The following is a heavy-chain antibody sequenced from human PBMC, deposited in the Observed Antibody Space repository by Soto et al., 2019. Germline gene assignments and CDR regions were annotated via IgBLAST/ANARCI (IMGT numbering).Heavy chain of an antibody. Sequence: QVQLVQSGAAVKKPGASVKVSCKASGYTFTSYAMQWVRQSPGQRLEWMGWINAGNGNTKYSQKCQGRVTITRDTSASTAYMELSILRSEDTAVYYCARYPGDSYGYNWGQGTLVTVSS. CDR3: ARYPGDSYGYN. V-gene: IGHV1-3*01. CDR2: INAGNGNT. CDR1: GYTFTSYA. D-gene: IGHD5-18*01. J-gene: IGHJ4*02.